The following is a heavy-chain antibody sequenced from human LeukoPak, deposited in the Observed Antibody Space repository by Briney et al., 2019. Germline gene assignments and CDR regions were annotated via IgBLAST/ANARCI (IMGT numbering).Heavy chain of an antibody. CDR3: ARSPTHGDYAR. V-gene: IGHV4-39*07. J-gene: IGHJ4*02. CDR2: IYYSGST. Sequence: SETLSLTCTVSGGSISSSSYYWGWIRQPPGKGLEWIGSIYYSGSTYYNPSLKSRVTISVDTSKNQSSLKLSSVTAADTAVYYCARSPTHGDYARWGQGTLVTVSS. CDR1: GGSISSSSYY. D-gene: IGHD4-17*01.